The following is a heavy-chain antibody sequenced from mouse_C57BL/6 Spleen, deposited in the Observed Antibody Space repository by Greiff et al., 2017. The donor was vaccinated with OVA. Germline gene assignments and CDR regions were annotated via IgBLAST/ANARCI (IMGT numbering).Heavy chain of an antibody. CDR3: ARRGYFDV. CDR1: GYTFTDYY. J-gene: IGHJ1*03. Sequence: VQLHQSGPELVKPGASVKISCKASGYTFTDYYMNWVKQSHGKSLEWIGDINPNNGGTSYNQKFKGKATLTVDKSSSTAYMELRSLTSEDSAVYYCARRGYFDVWGTGTTVTVSS. V-gene: IGHV1-26*01. CDR2: INPNNGGT.